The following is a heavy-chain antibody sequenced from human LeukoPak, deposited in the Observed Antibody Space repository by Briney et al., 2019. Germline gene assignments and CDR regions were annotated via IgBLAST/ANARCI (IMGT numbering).Heavy chain of an antibody. Sequence: PGGSLRLSCAASGFTFNNYAMTWVRQAPGRGLEWVSAVNGGGGFTDYADSVKGRFNISRDNSKNTLYLQMYSLRAEDTAVYYCAKGLQWELPFDYWGQGTLVTVSS. D-gene: IGHD1-26*01. CDR3: AKGLQWELPFDY. J-gene: IGHJ4*02. V-gene: IGHV3-23*01. CDR2: VNGGGGFT. CDR1: GFTFNNYA.